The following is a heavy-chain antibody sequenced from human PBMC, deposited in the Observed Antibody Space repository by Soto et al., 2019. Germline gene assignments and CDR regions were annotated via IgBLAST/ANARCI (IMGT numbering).Heavy chain of an antibody. J-gene: IGHJ6*02. Sequence: SVEVACKPSGVTLSSYAISGVRKAPGQGLEWMGGIIPIIGTANYAQKFQGRVTITADESTSTAYMELSSLGSEDTAVYYCARSRYSSSAEYYYGMDVRGQGTTVTVSS. CDR2: IIPIIGTA. CDR1: GVTLSSYA. V-gene: IGHV1-69*13. CDR3: ARSRYSSSAEYYYGMDV. D-gene: IGHD6-6*01.